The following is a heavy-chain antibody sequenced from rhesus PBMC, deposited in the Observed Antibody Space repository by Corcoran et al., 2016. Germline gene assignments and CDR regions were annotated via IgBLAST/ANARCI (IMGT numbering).Heavy chain of an antibody. CDR3: ASRGIVAAFDY. CDR2: SNGNSGIT. J-gene: IGHJ4*01. CDR1: GGPFSSYW. Sequence: QVQLQESGPGLVKPSETLSLTCAVAGGPFSSYWCSWIRQPPGKGLEWIGESNGNSGITNYNPSLKLRVPISNDASKSQSSLKLRSVTAADTAVYYCASRGIVAAFDYWGQGVLVTVSS. D-gene: IGHD6-25*01. V-gene: IGHV4-80*01.